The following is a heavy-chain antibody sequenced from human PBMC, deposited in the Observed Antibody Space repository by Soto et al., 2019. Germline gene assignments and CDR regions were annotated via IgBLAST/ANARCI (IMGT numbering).Heavy chain of an antibody. CDR3: ARESLDYGKSYFDY. Sequence: ASVKVSCKASGGTFSSYTISWVRQAPGQGLEWMGRIIPILGIANYAQKFQGRVTITADKSTSTAYMELSSLRSEDTAVYYCARESLDYGKSYFDYWGQGTLVTVSS. CDR2: IIPILGIA. J-gene: IGHJ4*02. V-gene: IGHV1-69*02. CDR1: GGTFSSYT. D-gene: IGHD4-17*01.